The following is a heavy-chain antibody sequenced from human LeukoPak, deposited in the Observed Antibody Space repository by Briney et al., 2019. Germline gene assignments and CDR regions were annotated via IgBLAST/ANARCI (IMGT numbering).Heavy chain of an antibody. D-gene: IGHD3-22*01. J-gene: IGHJ4*02. Sequence: GASVKVSCKASGYTFTGYYMHWVRQAPGQGLEWMGWINPNSGGTNYAQQFQGRVTMTRDTSISTAYMELSRLRSDDTAVYYCARDYYDSSGYYGYDYWGQGTLVTVSS. CDR1: GYTFTGYY. CDR3: ARDYYDSSGYYGYDY. V-gene: IGHV1-2*02. CDR2: INPNSGGT.